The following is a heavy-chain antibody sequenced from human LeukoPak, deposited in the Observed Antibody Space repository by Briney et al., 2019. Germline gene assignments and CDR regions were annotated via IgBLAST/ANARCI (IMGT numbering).Heavy chain of an antibody. CDR3: ARALYYDFWSGSPDDAFDI. Sequence: PGGSLRLSCAASGFTFDDYGMSWVRQAPGKGLEWVSGINWNGGSTGYADSVKGRFTISGDNAKNSLYLQMNSLRAEDTALYHCARALYYDFWSGSPDDAFDIWGQGTMVTVSS. CDR2: INWNGGST. CDR1: GFTFDDYG. V-gene: IGHV3-20*01. J-gene: IGHJ3*02. D-gene: IGHD3-3*01.